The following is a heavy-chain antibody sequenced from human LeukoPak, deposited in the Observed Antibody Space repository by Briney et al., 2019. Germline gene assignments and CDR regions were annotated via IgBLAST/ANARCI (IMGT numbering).Heavy chain of an antibody. CDR3: ARQRVSYYYYYGMDV. D-gene: IGHD6-25*01. V-gene: IGHV4-59*01. Sequence: ASETLSLTCTVSGGSISSYYWSWIRQPPGKGLEWIGYIYYSGSTNYNPSLKSRVTISVDTSKNQFSLKLSSVTAADTAVYYCARQRVSYYYYYGMDVWGQGTTVTVSS. J-gene: IGHJ6*02. CDR1: GGSISSYY. CDR2: IYYSGST.